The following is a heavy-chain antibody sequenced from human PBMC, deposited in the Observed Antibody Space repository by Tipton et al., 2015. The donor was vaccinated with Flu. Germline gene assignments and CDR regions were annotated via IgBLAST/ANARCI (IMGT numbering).Heavy chain of an antibody. Sequence: TLSLTCTVSGGSISSGGYYWSWIRQHPGKGLEWIGYIYYSGSTYYNPSLKRRVTISVDTSKNQFSLKLSSVTAADTAVYYCARAGDIVVVPAAEDAFDIWGQGTMVTVSS. CDR3: ARAGDIVVVPAAEDAFDI. J-gene: IGHJ3*02. CDR2: IYYSGST. V-gene: IGHV4-31*03. CDR1: GGSISSGGYY. D-gene: IGHD2-2*01.